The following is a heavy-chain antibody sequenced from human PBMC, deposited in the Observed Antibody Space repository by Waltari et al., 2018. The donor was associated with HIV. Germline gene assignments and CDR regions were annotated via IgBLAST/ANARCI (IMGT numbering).Heavy chain of an antibody. J-gene: IGHJ3*02. CDR3: ARGRGRYDFWSGYSSPGDAFDI. V-gene: IGHV1-8*01. D-gene: IGHD3-3*01. CDR2: MSPNSGNA. CDR1: GYTFINND. Sequence: QVQLVQSGAEVKKPGASVKVSCKASGYTFINNDINWVRQAPGQGLVWMGWMSPNSGNAGYAPNFQGRVTMTRNTSTTTAYMELTDLRSADTAVYFCARGRGRYDFWSGYSSPGDAFDIWGQGTVVIVSS.